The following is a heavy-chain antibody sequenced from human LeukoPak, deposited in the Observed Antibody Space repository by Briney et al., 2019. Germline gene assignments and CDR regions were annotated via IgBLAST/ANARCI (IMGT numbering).Heavy chain of an antibody. CDR1: GYTLTELS. J-gene: IGHJ6*03. CDR2: FDPEDGET. D-gene: IGHD6-13*01. Sequence: GASVKVSCKVSGYTLTELSMHWVRQAPGKGLEWMGGFDPEDGETIYAQKFQGRVTITTDESTSTAYMELSSLRSEDTAVYYCARAGIAAAGPYYYYYMDVWGKGTTVTVSS. V-gene: IGHV1-24*01. CDR3: ARAGIAAAGPYYYYYMDV.